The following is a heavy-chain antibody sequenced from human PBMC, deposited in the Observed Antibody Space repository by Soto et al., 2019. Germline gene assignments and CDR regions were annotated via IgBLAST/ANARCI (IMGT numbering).Heavy chain of an antibody. J-gene: IGHJ5*02. CDR3: ATHRHSSGTVRATTPLDP. CDR2: LCSGGST. Sequence: DVQLVESGGGLVQPGGSLRLSCAISGFSVSSNYLRWVRQAPGKGLEWVSVLCSGGSTYYTDSVQCRFTISRDKSNNTLYLKMSACRAEDTADYFCATHRHSSGTVRATTPLDPWGQGTQVTVSS. D-gene: IGHD1-26*01. CDR1: GFSVSSNY. V-gene: IGHV3-53*01.